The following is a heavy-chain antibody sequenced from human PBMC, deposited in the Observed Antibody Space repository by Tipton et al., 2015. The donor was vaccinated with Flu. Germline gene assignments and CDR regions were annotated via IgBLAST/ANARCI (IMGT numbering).Heavy chain of an antibody. V-gene: IGHV5-51*01. D-gene: IGHD4-17*01. CDR3: VRQPYLGDYGGYFDY. CDR2: IYPGDSDT. Sequence: VQLVQSGAEVKKPGESLKISCKGSGYSFTSYWIGWVRQMPGKGLEWMGIIYPGDSDTRYSPSFQGQVTISTDKSISTAYLQWSSLKASDTAMYYCVRQPYLGDYGGYFDYWGQGTLVTVSS. J-gene: IGHJ4*02. CDR1: GYSFTSYW.